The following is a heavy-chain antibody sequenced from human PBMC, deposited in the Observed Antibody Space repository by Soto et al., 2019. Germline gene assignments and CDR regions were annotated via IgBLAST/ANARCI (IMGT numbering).Heavy chain of an antibody. V-gene: IGHV1-18*01. CDR2: ISAYNGNT. CDR3: ARALGYCSGCSCYPGGFVY. CDR1: GYTFTSYG. J-gene: IGHJ4*02. Sequence: QVQLVQSGAEVKKPGASVKVSCKASGYTFTSYGISWVRQAPGQGLEWMGWISAYNGNTNYAQKLQGRVTMTTDTSKSTAYMELRSMRADDTAVYYCARALGYCSGCSCYPGGFVYWGQGTLVTVSS. D-gene: IGHD2-15*01.